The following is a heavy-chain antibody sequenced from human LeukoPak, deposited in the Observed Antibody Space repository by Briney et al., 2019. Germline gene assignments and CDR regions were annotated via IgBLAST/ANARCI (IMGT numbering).Heavy chain of an antibody. CDR3: ARGRVTYYDFWSGYYPLFDY. CDR1: GRSLSGYY. D-gene: IGHD3-3*01. V-gene: IGHV4-34*01. Sequence: PSETLSLTCAVYGRSLSGYYQSWIRHPPGKGLEWIGEINHSGSTNYNPSLKSRVTISVDTSKNQFSLKLSSVTDADTAVYYCARGRVTYYDFWSGYYPLFDYWGQGTLVTGSS. J-gene: IGHJ4*02. CDR2: INHSGST.